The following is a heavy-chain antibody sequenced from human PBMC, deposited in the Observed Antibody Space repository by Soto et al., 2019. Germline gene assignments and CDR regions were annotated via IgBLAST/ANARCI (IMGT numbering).Heavy chain of an antibody. Sequence: GGSLRLSCAASGFIFTRYSLNWFRQAPGKGLEWVSSISSTTNYIYYGDSMKGRFTISRDNAKNSLYLEMNSLRAEDTAVYYCARESEDLTSNFDYWGQGTLVTVSS. V-gene: IGHV3-21*06. J-gene: IGHJ4*02. CDR1: GFIFTRYS. CDR2: ISSTTNYI. CDR3: ARESEDLTSNFDY.